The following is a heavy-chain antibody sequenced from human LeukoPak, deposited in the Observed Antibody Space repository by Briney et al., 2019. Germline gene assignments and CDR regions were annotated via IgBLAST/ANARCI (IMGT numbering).Heavy chain of an antibody. Sequence: PGASVKVSCKASGYTFTGYYMHWVRQAPGQGLEWMGRINPNSGGTNYAQKFQGRVTMTRDTPISTAYMELSRLRSDDTAVYYCARVGGSVGDSSGHDAFDIWGQGTMVTVSS. D-gene: IGHD3-22*01. CDR1: GYTFTGYY. CDR2: INPNSGGT. CDR3: ARVGGSVGDSSGHDAFDI. V-gene: IGHV1-2*06. J-gene: IGHJ3*02.